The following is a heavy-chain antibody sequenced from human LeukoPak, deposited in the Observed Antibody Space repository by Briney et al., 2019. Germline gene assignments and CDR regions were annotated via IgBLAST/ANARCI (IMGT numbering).Heavy chain of an antibody. CDR2: IYYSGST. J-gene: IGHJ4*02. D-gene: IGHD6-13*01. CDR1: GGSISSYY. V-gene: IGHV4-59*08. CDR3: ARQNYSSSLFDY. Sequence: SETLSLTCTVSGGSISSYYWSWLRQFPGKGLEWIGYIYYSGSTSYNPSLKSRVSISVDMSKNQFSLKLSSVTAADTAVYYCARQNYSSSLFDYWGQGTLVTVSS.